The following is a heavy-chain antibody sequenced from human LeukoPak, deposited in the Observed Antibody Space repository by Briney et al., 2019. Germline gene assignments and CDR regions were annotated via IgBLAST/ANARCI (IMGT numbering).Heavy chain of an antibody. CDR2: IYPGDSDT. CDR3: ARRGVSGPWAYYGMDV. V-gene: IGHV5-51*01. J-gene: IGHJ6*02. CDR1: GYSFTSYW. D-gene: IGHD3-16*01. Sequence: KRGESLKISCKGSGYSFTSYWIGWVRQMPGKGLEWMGIIYPGDSDTRYSPSFQGQVTISADKSISTTYLQWSSLKSTASALYSWARRGVSGPWAYYGMDVWGQGTTVTVSS.